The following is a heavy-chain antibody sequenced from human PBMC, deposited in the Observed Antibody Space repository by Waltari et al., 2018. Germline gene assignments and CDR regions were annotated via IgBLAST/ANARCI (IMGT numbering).Heavy chain of an antibody. J-gene: IGHJ4*02. D-gene: IGHD3-22*01. CDR2: ISWDGGST. Sequence: EVQLVESGGVVVQPGGSLSLSCAASGFTFDDYAMPWARQAPGKGLEWVSLISWDGGSTYYADSVKGRFTISRDNSKNSLYLQMNSLRAEDTALYYCAKGGDSSGYYPGYWGQGTLVTVSS. CDR1: GFTFDDYA. V-gene: IGHV3-43D*04. CDR3: AKGGDSSGYYPGY.